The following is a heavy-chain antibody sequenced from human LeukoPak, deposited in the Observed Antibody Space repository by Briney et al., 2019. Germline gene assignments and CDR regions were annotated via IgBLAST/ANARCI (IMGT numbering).Heavy chain of an antibody. CDR3: ARGGDWYAC. V-gene: IGHV3-7*01. Sequence: PGGSLRLSCAASGFTFSSYSTSWVRQAPGKGLEWVANIKQDGSEKYYVDSVKGRFTISRDNAENSLYLQMNSLRAEDTAVYYCARGGDWYACWGQGTLVTVSS. CDR1: GFTFSSYS. J-gene: IGHJ5*01. CDR2: IKQDGSEK.